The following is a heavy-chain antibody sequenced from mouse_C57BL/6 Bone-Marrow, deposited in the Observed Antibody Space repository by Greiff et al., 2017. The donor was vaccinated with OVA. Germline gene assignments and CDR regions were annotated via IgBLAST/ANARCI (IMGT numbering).Heavy chain of an antibody. CDR1: GYTFTSYW. CDR3: ARWQEYDKSDWYFDV. D-gene: IGHD2-14*01. V-gene: IGHV1-61*01. Sequence: QVQLQQPGAELVRPGSSVKLSCKASGYTFTSYWMDWVKQRPGQGLEWIGNIYPSDSETHYNQKFMDKATSTVDKSSSTAYIQLSSLISEDSAVYYCARWQEYDKSDWYFDVWGTGTTVTVSS. CDR2: IYPSDSET. J-gene: IGHJ1*03.